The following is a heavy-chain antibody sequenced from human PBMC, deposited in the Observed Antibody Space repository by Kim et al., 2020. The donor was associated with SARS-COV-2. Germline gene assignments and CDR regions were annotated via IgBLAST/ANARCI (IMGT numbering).Heavy chain of an antibody. CDR2: ISYTSGYI. CDR1: EFSFSMHN. Sequence: GGSLRLSCAASEFSFSMHNMNWVRQAPGKGLEWVASISYTSGYIYYADSVKGRFTISRDNAKNSLSLQMNSLRAEDTAVYYCARDRGTSLAYSYGMDVWGQGTTVTVSS. V-gene: IGHV3-21*01. J-gene: IGHJ6*02. D-gene: IGHD1-1*01. CDR3: ARDRGTSLAYSYGMDV.